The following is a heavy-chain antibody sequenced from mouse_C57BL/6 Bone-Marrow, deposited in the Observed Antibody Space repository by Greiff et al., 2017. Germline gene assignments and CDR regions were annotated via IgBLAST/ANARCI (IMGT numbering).Heavy chain of an antibody. CDR2: IDPSDSYT. CDR3: ARDYYDYDDWYFDV. CDR1: GYTFTSYW. D-gene: IGHD2-4*01. V-gene: IGHV1-69*01. Sequence: QVQLQQSGAELARPGASVKLSCKASGYTFTSYWMHWVKQRPGQGLEWIGEIDPSDSYTNYNQKFKGKSTLTVDKSSSTAYMQRSSLTSEDSAVYYCARDYYDYDDWYFDVWGTGTTVTVSS. J-gene: IGHJ1*03.